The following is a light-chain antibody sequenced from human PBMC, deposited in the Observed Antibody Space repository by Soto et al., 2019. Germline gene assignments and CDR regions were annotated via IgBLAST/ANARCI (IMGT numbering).Light chain of an antibody. CDR2: GST. CDR3: QSSDSSLSGWV. J-gene: IGLJ3*02. CDR1: SSNIGAGYD. V-gene: IGLV1-40*01. Sequence: QSVLTQPPSVSGAPGQRVTISCTGNSSNIGAGYDVHWYQQLPGTAPKLLIYGSTNRPSGVPDRFSGSKSGTSASLALTGLQAEDEADYYCQSSDSSLSGWVFGGGTKPTVL.